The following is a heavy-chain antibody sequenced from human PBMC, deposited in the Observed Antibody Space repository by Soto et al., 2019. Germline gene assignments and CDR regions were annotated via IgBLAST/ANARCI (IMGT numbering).Heavy chain of an antibody. CDR2: ISGYIFNT. Sequence: QVQLVQSGTEVKKPGASVKVSCKASGYTFTSYGITWIQQAPGQGPEWLGWISGYIFNTFYTQKFQGRVTVTSDTSTNTAYMELRGLRSDDTAVYYCATLYCSSSSCQLDYWGQGTLVTVSS. V-gene: IGHV1-18*01. D-gene: IGHD2-2*01. CDR3: ATLYCSSSSCQLDY. J-gene: IGHJ4*02. CDR1: GYTFTSYG.